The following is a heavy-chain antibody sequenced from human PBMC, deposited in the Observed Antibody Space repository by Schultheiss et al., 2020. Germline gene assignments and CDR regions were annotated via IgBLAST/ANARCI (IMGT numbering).Heavy chain of an antibody. CDR3: ASSRKASIAFFDP. V-gene: IGHV4-4*07. CDR2: IYTSGST. J-gene: IGHJ5*02. CDR1: GGSISSYY. Sequence: SQTLSLTCTVSGGSISSYYWSWIRQPAGKGLEWIGRIYTSGSTNYNPSLKSRVTISVDTSKNQFSLKLSSVTAADTAVYYCASSRKASIAFFDPWGQGTLVTVSS. D-gene: IGHD6-6*01.